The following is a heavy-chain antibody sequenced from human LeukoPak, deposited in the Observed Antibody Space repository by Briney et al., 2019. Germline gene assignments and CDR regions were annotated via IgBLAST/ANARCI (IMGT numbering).Heavy chain of an antibody. V-gene: IGHV1-69*04. Sequence: SVKVXXXASGGTFSSYAISWVRQAPGQGLEWMGRIIPILGIANYAQKFQGRVTITADKSTSTAYMELSSLRSEDTAVYYCARDPRKSGSYYYGMDVWGQGTTVTVSS. CDR3: ARDPRKSGSYYYGMDV. J-gene: IGHJ6*02. D-gene: IGHD1-26*01. CDR1: GGTFSSYA. CDR2: IIPILGIA.